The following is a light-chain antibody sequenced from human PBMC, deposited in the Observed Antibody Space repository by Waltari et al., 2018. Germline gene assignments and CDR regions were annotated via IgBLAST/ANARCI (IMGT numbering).Light chain of an antibody. CDR3: SSYTSSFSWV. Sequence: QSALPQPASVSGSPGQSITISCTGTSSDAGGYNYVSWYQHHPGKAAKLVSYEVSNRPSGVSNRFSGSKPGNTASLTISGLQAEDEAHYYCSSYTSSFSWVFGGGTKLTVL. CDR2: EVS. CDR1: SSDAGGYNY. J-gene: IGLJ3*02. V-gene: IGLV2-14*01.